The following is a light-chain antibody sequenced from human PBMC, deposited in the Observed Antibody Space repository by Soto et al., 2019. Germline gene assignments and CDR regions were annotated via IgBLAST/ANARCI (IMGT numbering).Light chain of an antibody. Sequence: DIVMTQSPLSLPVTPGEPASISCRSSQSLLHSDGYIYLDWYLQRPGQSPQLLTCLGSNRASGVPDRFSGSGSGTHFTLTISRVEAEDFGVYYCMQALQTPWTFGQGTRVEVK. CDR3: MQALQTPWT. V-gene: IGKV2-28*01. CDR2: LGS. CDR1: QSLLHSDGYIY. J-gene: IGKJ1*01.